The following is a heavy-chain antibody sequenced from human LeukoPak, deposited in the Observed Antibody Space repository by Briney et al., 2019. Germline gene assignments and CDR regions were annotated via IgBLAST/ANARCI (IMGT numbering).Heavy chain of an antibody. J-gene: IGHJ4*02. CDR1: GFTFNNFG. Sequence: PGGSLRLSCAASGFTFNNFGMSWVRQAPGKGPEWLSGISADGNSPYYADSMKGRFAISRDNSKNMVYLQMNSLRVEDTAVYYCARDSTRWLQSYYFDSWGQGILVIVSS. CDR2: ISADGNSP. CDR3: ARDSTRWLQSYYFDS. V-gene: IGHV3-23*01. D-gene: IGHD5-24*01.